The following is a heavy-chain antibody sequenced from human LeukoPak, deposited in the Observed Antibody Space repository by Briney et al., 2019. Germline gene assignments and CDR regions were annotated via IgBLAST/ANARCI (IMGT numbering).Heavy chain of an antibody. V-gene: IGHV4-59*08. Sequence: SGTLSLTCAVSGGSISSYYWSWIRQPPGKGLEWIGYIYYSGSTNYNPSLKSRVTISVDTSKNQFSLKLSSVTAADTAVYYCARASSGGSCPRYWGQGTLVTVSS. CDR3: ARASSGGSCPRY. CDR2: IYYSGST. J-gene: IGHJ4*02. D-gene: IGHD2-15*01. CDR1: GGSISSYY.